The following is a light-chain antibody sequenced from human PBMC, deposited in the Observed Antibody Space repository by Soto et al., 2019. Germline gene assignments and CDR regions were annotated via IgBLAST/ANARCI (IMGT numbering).Light chain of an antibody. CDR3: QQGHNWPLT. CDR1: QSISSE. CDR2: SAS. J-gene: IGKJ2*01. Sequence: EIVMPQSPATLSVSPGDRATLSCRASQSISSELAWYQQKPGQPPRLLIYSASTRATGVPARFTGSGSGSEFTLTISGLQSEDFAVYYCQQGHNWPLTFGQGTRLEI. V-gene: IGKV3-15*01.